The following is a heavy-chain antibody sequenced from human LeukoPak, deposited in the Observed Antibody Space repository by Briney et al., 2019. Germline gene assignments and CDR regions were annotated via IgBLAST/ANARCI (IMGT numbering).Heavy chain of an antibody. J-gene: IGHJ4*02. D-gene: IGHD1-26*01. CDR3: AREGSGSYFNPSRDFDY. CDR2: INPSGGST. CDR1: GYTFTSYY. Sequence: GASVKVSCKASGYTFTSYYMHWVRQAPGQGLEWMGIINPSGGSTSYAQKFQGRVTMTGDTSTSTVYMELSSLRSEDTAVYYCAREGSGSYFNPSRDFDYWGQGTLVTVSS. V-gene: IGHV1-46*01.